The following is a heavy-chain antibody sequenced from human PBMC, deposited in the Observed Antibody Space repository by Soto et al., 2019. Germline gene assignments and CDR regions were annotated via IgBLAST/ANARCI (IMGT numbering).Heavy chain of an antibody. V-gene: IGHV4-34*01. CDR1: GGSFSGYY. CDR2: INHSGST. Sequence: SETLSLTCAVYGGSFSGYYWSWIRQPPGKGLEWIGEINHSGSTNYNPSLKSRVTISVDTSKNQFSLKLSSVTAADTAVYYCARRNRYYDFLSGYPNWFDTWGQGTLVTVSS. CDR3: ARRNRYYDFLSGYPNWFDT. D-gene: IGHD3-3*01. J-gene: IGHJ5*02.